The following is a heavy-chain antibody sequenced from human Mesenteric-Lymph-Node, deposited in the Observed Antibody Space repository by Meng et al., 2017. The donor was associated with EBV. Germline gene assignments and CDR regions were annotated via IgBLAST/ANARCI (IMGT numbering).Heavy chain of an antibody. Sequence: KNLWGSETVSCSASGYIIGTYRVHCPRQARMQRLECMEWINPAFDNTDYSLKFPGNVTITSDTNACTAYMALTSLTPEATDVYVCARAGGVYVLDYWGQGTLVTVSS. CDR3: ARAGGVYVLDY. CDR1: GYIIGTYR. J-gene: IGHJ4*02. CDR2: INPAFDNT. D-gene: IGHD6-19*01. V-gene: IGHV1-3*01.